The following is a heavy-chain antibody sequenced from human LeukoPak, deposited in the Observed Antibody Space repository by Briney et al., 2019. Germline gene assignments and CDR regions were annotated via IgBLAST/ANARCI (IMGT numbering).Heavy chain of an antibody. D-gene: IGHD3-16*02. J-gene: IGHJ4*02. CDR1: GFTLSSYS. CDR3: ALSRLRLGELSLSVADY. CDR2: ISSSGSTI. Sequence: PGGSLRLSCAASGFTLSSYSMNWVRRASGKGLEWVSYISSSGSTIYYADSVKGRFTISRDNAKNSLYLQMNSLRAEDTAVYYCALSRLRLGELSLSVADYWGQGTLVTVSS. V-gene: IGHV3-48*04.